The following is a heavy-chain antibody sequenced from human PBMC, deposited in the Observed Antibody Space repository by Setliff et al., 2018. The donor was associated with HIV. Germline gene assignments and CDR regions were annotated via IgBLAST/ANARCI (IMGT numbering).Heavy chain of an antibody. J-gene: IGHJ4*02. D-gene: IGHD2-2*01. CDR1: GGPSTDHY. CDR2: INHSGIT. V-gene: IGHV4-34*01. CDR3: ARVRLRVPPSIFDY. Sequence: PSETLSLTCAVYGGPSTDHYWNWIRQSPGTGLEWIGEINHSGITNYNPTLKSRVTISTDTSKNQFSLRLNSVTAADTAVYYRARVRLRVPPSIFDYWGQGALVTVSS.